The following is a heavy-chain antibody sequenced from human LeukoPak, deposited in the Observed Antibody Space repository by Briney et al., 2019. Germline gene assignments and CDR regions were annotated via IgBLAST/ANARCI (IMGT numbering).Heavy chain of an antibody. CDR1: GGTFISYA. D-gene: IGHD6-13*01. J-gene: IGHJ4*02. V-gene: IGHV1-69*13. CDR2: IIPIFGTA. CDR3: ASAYSSSWYGGVDY. Sequence: GASVKVSCKASGGTFISYAISWVRQAPGQGLEWMGGIIPIFGTANYAQKFQGRVTITADESTSTAYMELSSLRSEDTAVYYCASAYSSSWYGGVDYWGQGTLVTVSS.